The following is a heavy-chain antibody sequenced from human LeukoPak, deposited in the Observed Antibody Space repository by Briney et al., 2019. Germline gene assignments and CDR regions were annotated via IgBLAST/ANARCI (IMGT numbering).Heavy chain of an antibody. J-gene: IGHJ4*02. Sequence: SETLSLTCTVSGGSISSSSYYWGWIRQPPGKGLEWIGSIYYSGSTNYNPSLKSRVTISVDTSKNQFSLKLSSVTAADTAVYYCAREKRGIAARLPQRGHYFDYWGQGTLVTVSS. CDR2: IYYSGST. CDR3: AREKRGIAARLPQRGHYFDY. D-gene: IGHD6-6*01. CDR1: GGSISSSSYY. V-gene: IGHV4-39*07.